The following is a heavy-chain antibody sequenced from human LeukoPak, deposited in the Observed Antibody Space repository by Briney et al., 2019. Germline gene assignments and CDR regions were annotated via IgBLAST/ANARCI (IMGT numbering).Heavy chain of an antibody. V-gene: IGHV3-48*01. CDR2: VSSNSTTI. CDR1: GFTFSSYD. D-gene: IGHD4-17*01. J-gene: IGHJ3*02. CDR3: ARESRPYGAFDI. Sequence: GGSLRLSCSASGFTFSSYDFNWVRQAPGKGLEWVSYVSSNSTTIYYVDSVKGRFTISRDNAKSSLYLQIKSLRAEDTAVYYCARESRPYGAFDIWGQGTMVTVSS.